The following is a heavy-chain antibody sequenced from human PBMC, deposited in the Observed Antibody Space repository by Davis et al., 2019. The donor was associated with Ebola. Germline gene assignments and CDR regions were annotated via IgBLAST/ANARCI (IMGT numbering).Heavy chain of an antibody. V-gene: IGHV3-23*01. CDR3: AKRIVVAAAVTGGY. D-gene: IGHD6-13*01. Sequence: GESLKISCAASGFTFSSYAMTWVRQAPGKGLEWVSTITASGAGTYYADSVKGRFTVSRDNSKNTLYLEMNSLRAEDTAVYYCAKRIVVAAAVTGGYWGQGALVTVSS. CDR1: GFTFSSYA. J-gene: IGHJ4*02. CDR2: ITASGAGT.